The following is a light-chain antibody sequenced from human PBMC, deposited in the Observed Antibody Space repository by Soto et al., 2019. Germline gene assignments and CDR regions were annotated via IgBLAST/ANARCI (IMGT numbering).Light chain of an antibody. CDR3: QQRSTWPFLT. V-gene: IGKV3-11*01. Sequence: VLTQSPATLSLSTGERATISCRAGQAVSRYLAWYQQNPVQAPRLLIYSASNRAAGIPARFSGSGSGTDYTLTLSILAPEDFAVYYCQQRSTWPFLTFGGGTKVEI. CDR1: QAVSRY. J-gene: IGKJ4*01. CDR2: SAS.